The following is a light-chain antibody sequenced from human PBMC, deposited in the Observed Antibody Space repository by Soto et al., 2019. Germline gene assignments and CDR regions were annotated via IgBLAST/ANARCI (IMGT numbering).Light chain of an antibody. J-gene: IGKJ1*01. Sequence: DIQMTQSPSTLSGSVGDRVTITCRASQTISSWLAWYQQKPGKAPKLLIYKASTLKSGVPSRFSGSGSGTEFTLTISSLQPDDFATYYCQHYTSYSEACGQVTKVDIK. V-gene: IGKV1-5*03. CDR1: QTISSW. CDR3: QHYTSYSEA. CDR2: KAS.